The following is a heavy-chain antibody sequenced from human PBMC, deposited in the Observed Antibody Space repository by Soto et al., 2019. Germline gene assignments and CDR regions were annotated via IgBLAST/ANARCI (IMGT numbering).Heavy chain of an antibody. CDR3: ARALVVAATSWFDP. CDR1: GGTFSSYT. Sequence: QVQLVQSGAEAKKPGSSVKVSCKASGGTFSSYTISWVRQAPGQGLEWMGRIIPILGIANYAQKFQGRVTITADKSTSTPYMELSSLRSEDTAVYYCARALVVAATSWFDPWGQGTLVTVSS. J-gene: IGHJ5*02. CDR2: IIPILGIA. D-gene: IGHD2-15*01. V-gene: IGHV1-69*02.